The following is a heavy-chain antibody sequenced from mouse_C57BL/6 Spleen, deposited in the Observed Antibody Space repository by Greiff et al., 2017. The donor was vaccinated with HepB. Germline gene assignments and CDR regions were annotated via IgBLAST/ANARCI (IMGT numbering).Heavy chain of an antibody. CDR1: GYTFTDYY. J-gene: IGHJ4*01. V-gene: IGHV1-26*01. CDR3: ARSPYGAMDY. Sequence: EVKLQQSGPELVKPGASVKISCKASGYTFTDYYMNWVKQSHGKSLEWIGDINPNNGGTSYNQKFKGKATLTVDKSSSTAYMELRSLTSEDSAVYYCARSPYGAMDYWGQGTSVTVSS. D-gene: IGHD1-1*01. CDR2: INPNNGGT.